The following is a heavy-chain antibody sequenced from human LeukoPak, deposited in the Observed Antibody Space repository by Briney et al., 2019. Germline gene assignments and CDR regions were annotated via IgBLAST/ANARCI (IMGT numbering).Heavy chain of an antibody. D-gene: IGHD4-17*01. V-gene: IGHV3-23*01. J-gene: IGHJ4*02. CDR2: ISDRGGIK. Sequence: GGSLRLSCAASGFTFANSAMSWVRQAPGKGLEWVSDISDRGGIKNYADSVKGRFTISRDNSNNTLYLQMNSLRAEDTAVYFCAKKQTTTVTTLDYWGQGTLVTVSS. CDR1: GFTFANSA. CDR3: AKKQTTTVTTLDY.